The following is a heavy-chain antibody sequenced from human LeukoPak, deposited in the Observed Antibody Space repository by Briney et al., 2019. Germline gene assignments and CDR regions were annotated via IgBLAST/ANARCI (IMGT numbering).Heavy chain of an antibody. Sequence: GEPLKISCKGSGYSFTSYWIGWVSQMPGKRLECMGIIYPGDSDTRYSPSFQGPVTISADKSVSTAYQQWSSLKASDTAMYYCARLIAAAGDYWGQGTLVTVSS. D-gene: IGHD6-13*01. CDR1: GYSFTSYW. V-gene: IGHV5-51*01. CDR2: IYPGDSDT. J-gene: IGHJ4*02. CDR3: ARLIAAAGDY.